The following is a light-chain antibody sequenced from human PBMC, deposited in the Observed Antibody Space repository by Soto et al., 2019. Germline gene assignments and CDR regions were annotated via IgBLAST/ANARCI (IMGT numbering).Light chain of an antibody. CDR3: QQSYSTLTWT. CDR1: QSISSY. Sequence: DIQMTQSPYSLSASVGDRVTITCRASQSISSYLKWYQQKPGKAPKLLIYDASSLQSGVPSRFSGSGSGRDFTLTISSLQPEDFATYYCQQSYSTLTWTFGQGTKVEIK. V-gene: IGKV1-39*01. J-gene: IGKJ1*01. CDR2: DAS.